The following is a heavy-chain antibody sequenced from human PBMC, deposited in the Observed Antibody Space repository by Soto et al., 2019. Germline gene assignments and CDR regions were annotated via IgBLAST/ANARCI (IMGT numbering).Heavy chain of an antibody. D-gene: IGHD2-8*01. CDR2: IYYSGST. Sequence: PSETLSLTCTVSGCSISSSSYYWGWIRQPPGKGLEWIGSIYYSGSTYYNPSLKSRVTISVDTSKNQFSLKLSSVTAADTAVYYCARRGYYAISAFDIWGQGTMVTVS. V-gene: IGHV4-39*01. J-gene: IGHJ3*02. CDR3: ARRGYYAISAFDI. CDR1: GCSISSSSYY.